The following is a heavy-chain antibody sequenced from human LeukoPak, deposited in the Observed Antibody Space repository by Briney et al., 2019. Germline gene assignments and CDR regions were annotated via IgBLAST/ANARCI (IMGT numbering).Heavy chain of an antibody. D-gene: IGHD6-13*01. Sequence: PGGSLRLSCAASGFTFSSYGMHWVRQAPGKELEWVAFIRYDGSNKYYADSVKGRFTISRDNSKNTLYLQMNSLRAEDTAVYYCAVSGYSSSWEEYYFDYWGQGTLVTVSS. CDR1: GFTFSSYG. CDR2: IRYDGSNK. V-gene: IGHV3-30*02. CDR3: AVSGYSSSWEEYYFDY. J-gene: IGHJ4*02.